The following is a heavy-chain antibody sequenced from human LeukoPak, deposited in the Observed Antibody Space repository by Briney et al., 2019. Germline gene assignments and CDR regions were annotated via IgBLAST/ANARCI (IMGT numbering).Heavy chain of an antibody. CDR1: GGSISSYY. J-gene: IGHJ4*02. V-gene: IGHV4-59*06. CDR3: ARDRTSAWTRGGFDY. D-gene: IGHD3/OR15-3a*01. CDR2: IYYTGRT. Sequence: SETLSLTCTVSGGSISSYYWSWIRQHPGKGLEWIGYIYYTGRTYYNPSLKSRVTISVDTSKNQFSLKLSSVTAADTAVYYCARDRTSAWTRGGFDYWGQGTLVTVSS.